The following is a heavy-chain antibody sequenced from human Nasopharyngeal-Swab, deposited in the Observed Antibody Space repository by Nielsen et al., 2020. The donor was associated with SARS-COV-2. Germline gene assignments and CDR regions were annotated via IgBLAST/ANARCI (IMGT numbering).Heavy chain of an antibody. CDR1: GFTFSTYS. CDR2: ISSSSYI. J-gene: IGHJ6*02. CDR3: ARDLVADYALTVRGNYYYGMDV. D-gene: IGHD4/OR15-4a*01. V-gene: IGHV3-21*04. Sequence: GGSLRLSCAASGFTFSTYSMNWVRQAPGKGLEWVSSISSSSYIYYADSVKGRFTISRDNAKNSLYLQMNSLRAEDTAVYYCARDLVADYALTVRGNYYYGMDVWGQGTTVTVSS.